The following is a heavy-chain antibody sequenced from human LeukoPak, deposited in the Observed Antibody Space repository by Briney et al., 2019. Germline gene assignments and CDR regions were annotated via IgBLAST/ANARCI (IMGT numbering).Heavy chain of an antibody. D-gene: IGHD3-22*01. J-gene: IGHJ4*02. CDR1: GFTFSSYA. V-gene: IGHV3-23*01. Sequence: GGSPRLSCAASGFTFSSYAMSWVRQAPGKGLEWVSAISGSGGSTYYADSVKGRFTISRDNSKNTLYLQMNSLRAEDTAVYYCAKEIHPQKPGWLWSYFDYWGQGTLVTVSS. CDR2: ISGSGGST. CDR3: AKEIHPQKPGWLWSYFDY.